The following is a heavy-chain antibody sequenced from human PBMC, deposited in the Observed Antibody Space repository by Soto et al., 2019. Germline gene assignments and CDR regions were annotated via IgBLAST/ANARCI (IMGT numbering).Heavy chain of an antibody. D-gene: IGHD4-17*01. CDR3: ARALNYGLFDY. V-gene: IGHV3-48*01. J-gene: IGHJ4*02. CDR1: GFTFSSYS. CDR2: ISSSSSTI. Sequence: GGSLRLSCAASGFTFSSYSMNWVRQAPGKGLEWVSYISSSSSTIYYADSVKGRFTISRDNAKNSLYLQMNSLRAEDTAVYYCARALNYGLFDYWGQGTLVTSPQ.